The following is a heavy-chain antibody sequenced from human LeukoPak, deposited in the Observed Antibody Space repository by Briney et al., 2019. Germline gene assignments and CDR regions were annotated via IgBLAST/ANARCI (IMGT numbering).Heavy chain of an antibody. CDR1: GFTFDDYA. CDR3: ARGGYSYGLDN. D-gene: IGHD5-18*01. CDR2: IRKGGNYI. V-gene: IGHV3-21*01. J-gene: IGHJ4*02. Sequence: GRSLRLSCAASGFTFDDYAMHWVRQVPGKGLEWVSSIRKGGNYIYYADSVKGRFTISRDNAKNSLYLQMDSLRDDDTAVYYCARGGYSYGLDNWGQGTLVIVSS.